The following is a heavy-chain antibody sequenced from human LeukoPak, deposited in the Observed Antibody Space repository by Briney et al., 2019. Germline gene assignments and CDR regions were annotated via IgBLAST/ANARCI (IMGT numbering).Heavy chain of an antibody. D-gene: IGHD1-14*01. CDR1: GFTFSSYG. Sequence: GGSLRLSCAASGFTFSSYGMYWVRQAPGKGLEWVAVISYDGSNKYYAASVKGRFTISRDNSKNTLYLQMNSLRAEDTAVYYCAKWEPGTAFYYYYGMDVWGQGTTVTVSS. V-gene: IGHV3-30*18. J-gene: IGHJ6*02. CDR2: ISYDGSNK. CDR3: AKWEPGTAFYYYYGMDV.